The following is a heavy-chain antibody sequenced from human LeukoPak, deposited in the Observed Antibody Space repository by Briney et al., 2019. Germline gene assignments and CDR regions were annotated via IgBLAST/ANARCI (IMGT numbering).Heavy chain of an antibody. CDR1: GYTFTSYG. Sequence: ASVKVSCKASGYTFTSYGISWVRQAPGQGLEWMGWISAYNGNTNYAQKLQGRVTMTTDTSTSTAYMELRSLRSDDTAVYYCARSLTRWNPYYFDYWGQGTLVTVSS. CDR3: ARSLTRWNPYYFDY. V-gene: IGHV1-18*01. CDR2: ISAYNGNT. J-gene: IGHJ4*02. D-gene: IGHD1-1*01.